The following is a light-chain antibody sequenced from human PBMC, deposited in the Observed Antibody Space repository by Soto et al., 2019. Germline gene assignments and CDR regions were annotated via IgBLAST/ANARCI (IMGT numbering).Light chain of an antibody. Sequence: QAVVTQPPSMSGAPGQRVTISCTGSSSNIGAGYDVHWYQQLPETAPKLLIYGNDNRPSGVPDRFSGSKSGTSASLAITGLQAEDEAEYYCQSYDSSLSAWVFGGGTKLTVL. J-gene: IGLJ3*02. CDR2: GND. V-gene: IGLV1-40*01. CDR1: SSNIGAGYD. CDR3: QSYDSSLSAWV.